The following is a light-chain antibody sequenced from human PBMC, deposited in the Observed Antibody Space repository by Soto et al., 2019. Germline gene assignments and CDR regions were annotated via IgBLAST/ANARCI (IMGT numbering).Light chain of an antibody. CDR1: NIGSRS. V-gene: IGLV3-21*02. J-gene: IGLJ1*01. CDR3: KVWDSTRDHFV. Sequence: SYELTQPPSVSVAPGQTASISCGENNIGSRSVHWYQQKPGQAPVLVVHDDSDRPSGIPERFSGSNSGNTATLTISRVEAGDDADYYCKVWDSTRDHFVFGTGTKLTVL. CDR2: DDS.